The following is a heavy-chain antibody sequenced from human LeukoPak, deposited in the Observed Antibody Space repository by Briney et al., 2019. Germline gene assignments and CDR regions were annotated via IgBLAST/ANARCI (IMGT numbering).Heavy chain of an antibody. CDR3: AKGLDSSGYEDSPINY. CDR2: ISGSGGTT. V-gene: IGHV3-23*01. CDR1: GFTFSSYA. D-gene: IGHD3-22*01. Sequence: PGGSLRLSCAASGFTFSSYAMSWVRQAPGKGLEWVSAISGSGGTTYYADSVKGRFTISRDNSKNTLYLQMNSLRAEDTAVYYCAKGLDSSGYEDSPINYWGQGTLLTVSS. J-gene: IGHJ4*02.